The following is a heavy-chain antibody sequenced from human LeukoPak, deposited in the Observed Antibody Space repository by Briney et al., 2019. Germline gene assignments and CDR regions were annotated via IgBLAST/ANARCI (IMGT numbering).Heavy chain of an antibody. CDR1: GGSFSGYY. CDR2: INHSGST. Sequence: PSETLSLTCAVYGGSFSGYYWSWIRQPPGKGLEWIGEINHSGSTNYNPSLKSRVTISVDTSKNQFSLKLSSVTAADTAVYYCAREQASGEEYNYYFDYWGQGTLVTVSS. D-gene: IGHD3-10*01. V-gene: IGHV4-34*01. J-gene: IGHJ4*02. CDR3: AREQASGEEYNYYFDY.